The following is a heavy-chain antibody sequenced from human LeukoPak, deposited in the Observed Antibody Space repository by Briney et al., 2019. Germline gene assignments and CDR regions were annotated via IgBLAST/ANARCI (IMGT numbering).Heavy chain of an antibody. V-gene: IGHV4-39*01. Sequence: SETLSLTSTVSGGSLSSNNYYWGWIRQPPGKGLEWIGSIYYSGSTHYNPSLKSRVIISVDTSKNQFSLKLSSVTAADTAVYYCARLGIAVAGNRAFDIWGQGTMVTVSS. CDR3: ARLGIAVAGNRAFDI. J-gene: IGHJ3*02. CDR1: GGSLSSNNYY. D-gene: IGHD6-19*01. CDR2: IYYSGST.